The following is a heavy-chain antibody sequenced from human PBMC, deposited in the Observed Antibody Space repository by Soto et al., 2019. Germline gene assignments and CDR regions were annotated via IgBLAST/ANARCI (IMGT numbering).Heavy chain of an antibody. J-gene: IGHJ6*02. CDR2: INAGNGNT. Sequence: ASVKVSCKASGYTFTSYAMHWVRQAPGQRLEWMGWINAGNGNTKYSQKFQGRATITRDTSASTAYMELSSLRSEDTAVYYCARDQSEGVLYYYYGMDVWGQGTTVTVSS. V-gene: IGHV1-3*01. CDR3: ARDQSEGVLYYYYGMDV. CDR1: GYTFTSYA. D-gene: IGHD3-16*01.